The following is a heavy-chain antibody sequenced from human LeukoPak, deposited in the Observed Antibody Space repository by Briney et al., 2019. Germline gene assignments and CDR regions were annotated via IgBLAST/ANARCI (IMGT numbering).Heavy chain of an antibody. CDR1: GFTFSSYA. D-gene: IGHD6-19*01. CDR3: ARGRDIAVAGLDY. Sequence: GGSLRLSCAASGFTFSSYAMSWVRQAPGKGLEWVSYISSSGSTIYYADSVKGRFTISRDNAKNSLYLQMNSLRAEDTAVYYCARGRDIAVAGLDYWGQGTLVTVSS. CDR2: ISSSGSTI. V-gene: IGHV3-48*03. J-gene: IGHJ4*02.